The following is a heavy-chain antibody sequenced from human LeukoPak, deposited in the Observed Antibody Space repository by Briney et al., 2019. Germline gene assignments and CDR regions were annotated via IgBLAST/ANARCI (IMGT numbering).Heavy chain of an antibody. Sequence: SETLSLTCTVSGGSISSSSYYWGWIRQPPGKGLEWTGSIDYSGTTYYNPSLKSRVTISVDTSKNQFSVKLSSVTAADTAVYCCARHFSPDIVVVPVAMAYRFDPWGQGTLVTVSS. J-gene: IGHJ5*02. CDR3: ARHFSPDIVVVPVAMAYRFDP. CDR1: GGSISSSSYY. V-gene: IGHV4-39*01. CDR2: IDYSGTT. D-gene: IGHD2-2*01.